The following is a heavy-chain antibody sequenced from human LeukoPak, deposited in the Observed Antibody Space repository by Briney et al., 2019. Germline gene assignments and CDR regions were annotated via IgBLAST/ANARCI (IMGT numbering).Heavy chain of an antibody. Sequence: PGESLKISCKGSGFSFSSYWIGWVRQMPGKSLECMGIIYPGDSDTRYSPSFQGQVTISADKSIDTVYLQWTSLKASDTAIYYCARQQIFLLGPHFESWGQGTLVTVSS. CDR2: IYPGDSDT. CDR3: ARQQIFLLGPHFES. J-gene: IGHJ4*02. V-gene: IGHV5-51*01. CDR1: GFSFSSYW. D-gene: IGHD2-15*01.